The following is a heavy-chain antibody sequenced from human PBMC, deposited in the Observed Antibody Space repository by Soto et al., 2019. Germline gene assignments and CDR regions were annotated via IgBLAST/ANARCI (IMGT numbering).Heavy chain of an antibody. Sequence: SETLSLTCTVSGGSISSYYWSWIRQPPGKGLEWIGYIYYSGSTNYNPSLKSRVTISVDTSKNQFSLKLSSVTAADTAVYYCARHETTVTCFDYWGQGTLVTVSS. V-gene: IGHV4-59*08. CDR2: IYYSGST. D-gene: IGHD4-17*01. CDR3: ARHETTVTCFDY. CDR1: GGSISSYY. J-gene: IGHJ4*02.